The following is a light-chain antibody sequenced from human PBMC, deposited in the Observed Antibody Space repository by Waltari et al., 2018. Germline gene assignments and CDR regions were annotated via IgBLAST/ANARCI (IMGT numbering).Light chain of an antibody. V-gene: IGKV2D-29*01. J-gene: IGKJ1*01. CDR2: EVS. CDR3: MQSTQLPLA. Sequence: EIVMTQTPLSLCVTPGQPASISCRSSQSLLNIDGKTYLYWYVQKPGQPPQLLIHEVSNRFSGVPDRLSGSGSGTDFTLKISRVEAEDVGVYYCMQSTQLPLAFGQGTKVEIK. CDR1: QSLLNIDGKTY.